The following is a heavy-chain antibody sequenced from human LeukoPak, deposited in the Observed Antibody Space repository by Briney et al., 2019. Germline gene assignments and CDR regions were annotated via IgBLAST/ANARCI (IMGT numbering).Heavy chain of an antibody. V-gene: IGHV3-66*01. CDR1: GFTVSSKY. J-gene: IGHJ4*02. CDR2: IYSDGST. Sequence: GGSLRLSCAASGFTVSSKYMSWVRRPPGTGLEWVSVIYSDGSTYYADSVKGRFTISRDNSKNTVYLQMNSLRAEDTAVYYCASSSWDDWGQGTLVTVSS. D-gene: IGHD6-13*01. CDR3: ASSSWDD.